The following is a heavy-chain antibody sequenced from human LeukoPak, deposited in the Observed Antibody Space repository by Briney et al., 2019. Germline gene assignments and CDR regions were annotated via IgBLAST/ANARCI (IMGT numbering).Heavy chain of an antibody. CDR3: ARDRGLRMVRGPTEGP. CDR2: INPNSGGT. CDR1: GYTFTGYY. J-gene: IGHJ5*02. D-gene: IGHD3-10*01. Sequence: GASVKVSCKASGYTFTGYYMHWVRQAPGQGLEWMGWINPNSGGTNYAQKFQGRVTMTRDTSISTAYMELSRLRSDDTAVYYCARDRGLRMVRGPTEGPWGQGTLVTVSS. V-gene: IGHV1-2*02.